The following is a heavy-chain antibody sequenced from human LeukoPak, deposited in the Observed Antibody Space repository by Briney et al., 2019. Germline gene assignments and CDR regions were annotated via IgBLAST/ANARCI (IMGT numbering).Heavy chain of an antibody. V-gene: IGHV3-21*01. Sequence: GGSLRLSCAASGFTFSSYSMNWVRQAPGKGLEWVSSISSGSSYINYADSVKGRFTISRDNAKNSLYLQMNSLRVEDTAVCYCAREASSYDILTAYYLIWFDPWGQGTLVTVSS. CDR3: AREASSYDILTAYYLIWFDP. D-gene: IGHD3-9*01. CDR1: GFTFSSYS. J-gene: IGHJ5*02. CDR2: ISSGSSYI.